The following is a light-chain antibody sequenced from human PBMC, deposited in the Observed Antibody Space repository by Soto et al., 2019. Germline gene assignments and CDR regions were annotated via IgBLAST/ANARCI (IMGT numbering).Light chain of an antibody. CDR2: WAS. Sequence: DLVMTQSPDSLAVSLGERATINCKSRQNILYSSNNKNYLSWYQQKPGQPPRQLFYWASTRESAVPARLSGSGAGTDFTLAISGVQAEDVAVYYCKQFYTDWTFGQGTRVEIK. CDR1: QNILYSSNNKNY. CDR3: KQFYTDWT. V-gene: IGKV4-1*01. J-gene: IGKJ1*01.